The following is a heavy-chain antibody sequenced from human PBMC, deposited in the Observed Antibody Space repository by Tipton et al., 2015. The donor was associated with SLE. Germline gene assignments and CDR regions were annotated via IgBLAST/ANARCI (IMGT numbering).Heavy chain of an antibody. D-gene: IGHD1-26*01. CDR3: AKDLAMGAHADY. CDR1: GFTFGSYG. CDR2: IVFDGSNE. Sequence: SLRLSCAASGFTFGSYGMHWVRQAPGKGLEWVAFIVFDGSNEIYADSVKGRFTITRDNSKNILYLQMNNLRPEDTAVYYCAKDLAMGAHADYWGQGTLVTVSS. V-gene: IGHV3-30*02. J-gene: IGHJ4*02.